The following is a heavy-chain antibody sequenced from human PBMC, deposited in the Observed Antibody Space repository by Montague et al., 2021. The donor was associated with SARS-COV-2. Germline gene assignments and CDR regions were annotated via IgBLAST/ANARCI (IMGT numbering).Heavy chain of an antibody. CDR2: TYYSGST. CDR1: GGSISTYY. V-gene: IGHV4-59*01. CDR3: ASPGGYCTGGSCYYVY. J-gene: IGHJ4*02. Sequence: SETLSLTCSVSGGSISTYYWSWIRQPPGKGLEWIGYTYYSGSTNYNPSLKSRVTISIDTSKNQFSLELSSVTAADMAVYYCASPGGYCTGGSCYYVYWGQGTLVTVSS. D-gene: IGHD2-15*01.